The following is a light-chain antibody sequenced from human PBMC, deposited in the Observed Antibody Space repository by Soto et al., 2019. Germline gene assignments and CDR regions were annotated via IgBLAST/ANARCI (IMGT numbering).Light chain of an antibody. CDR2: EVS. V-gene: IGLV2-14*01. Sequence: QSVLTQPASVSGSPGQSITISCTGTSSDVGGYNYVSWYQQHPGKAPKLMIYEVSNRPSGVSNRFSGSKSGNTASLTISGLQAEDEADYYCSSYRSSSTNVFGTGTKVTVL. CDR1: SSDVGGYNY. CDR3: SSYRSSSTNV. J-gene: IGLJ1*01.